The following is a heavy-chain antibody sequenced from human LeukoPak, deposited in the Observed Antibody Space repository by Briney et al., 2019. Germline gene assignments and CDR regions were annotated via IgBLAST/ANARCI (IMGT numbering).Heavy chain of an antibody. J-gene: IGHJ6*02. CDR3: AREDYSSGWYYYYYGMDV. CDR1: GYTFTSYA. V-gene: IGHV1-3*01. Sequence: GGSLRLSCAASGYTFTSYAMHWVRQAPGQRLEWMGWINAGNGNTKYSQKFQGRVTITRDTSASTAYMELSSLRSEDTAVYYCAREDYSSGWYYYYYGMDVWGQGTTVTVSS. CDR2: INAGNGNT. D-gene: IGHD6-19*01.